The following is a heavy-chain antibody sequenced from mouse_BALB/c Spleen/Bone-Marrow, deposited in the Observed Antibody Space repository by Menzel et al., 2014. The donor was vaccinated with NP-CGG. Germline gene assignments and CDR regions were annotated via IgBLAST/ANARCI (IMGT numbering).Heavy chain of an antibody. V-gene: IGHV5-17*02. J-gene: IGHJ2*01. CDR3: VRGGYYVPSYFDS. D-gene: IGHD2-3*01. Sequence: EVKLVESGGGLVQPGGSRKLSCAASGFTFRSLGMHSARQAPEKGLEWVAYISGGTSTIYYADTVKGRFTISRDNPNNTLFLQMTSLRSEDTAMYYCVRGGYYVPSYFDSWGQGTTLTVSS. CDR2: ISGGTSTI. CDR1: GFTFRSLG.